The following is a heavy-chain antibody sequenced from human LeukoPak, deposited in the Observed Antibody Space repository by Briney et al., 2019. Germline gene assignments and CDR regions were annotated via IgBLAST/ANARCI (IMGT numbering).Heavy chain of an antibody. CDR2: ISSGSSAI. V-gene: IGHV3-48*01. Sequence: PGGSLRLSCAASGFTFSSYSMNWVRQAPGKGPEWISYISSGSSAIYYADSVKGRFTISRDNAKNSLYLQTNGLRAEDAAVYYCAAQSGSGSNYPDYWGQGTLVTVSS. CDR3: AAQSGSGSNYPDY. J-gene: IGHJ4*02. D-gene: IGHD3-10*01. CDR1: GFTFSSYS.